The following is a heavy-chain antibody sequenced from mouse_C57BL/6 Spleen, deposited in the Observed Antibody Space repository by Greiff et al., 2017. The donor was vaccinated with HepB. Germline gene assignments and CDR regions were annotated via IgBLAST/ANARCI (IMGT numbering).Heavy chain of an antibody. CDR3: ARHEGYYYGSSPYYFDY. Sequence: QLQQSGAELVKPGASVKLSCKASGYTFTEYTIHWVKQRSGQGLEWIGWFYPGSGSIKYNEKFKDKATLTADKSSSTVYMELSRLTSEDSAVYFCARHEGYYYGSSPYYFDYWGQGTTLTVSS. CDR1: GYTFTEYT. J-gene: IGHJ2*01. V-gene: IGHV1-62-2*01. CDR2: FYPGSGSI. D-gene: IGHD1-1*01.